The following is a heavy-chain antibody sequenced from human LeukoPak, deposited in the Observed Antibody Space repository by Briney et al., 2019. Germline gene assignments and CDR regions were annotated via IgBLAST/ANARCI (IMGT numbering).Heavy chain of an antibody. Sequence: ASVKVSCKASGYTFTSYGISWVRQAPGQGLEWMGWISAYNGNTNYAQKLQGRVTMITDTSTSTAYMELRSLRSDDTAVYYCARQGYCSSTSCYKLYYYMDVWGKGTTVTVSS. V-gene: IGHV1-18*01. D-gene: IGHD2-2*01. CDR3: ARQGYCSSTSCYKLYYYMDV. J-gene: IGHJ6*03. CDR1: GYTFTSYG. CDR2: ISAYNGNT.